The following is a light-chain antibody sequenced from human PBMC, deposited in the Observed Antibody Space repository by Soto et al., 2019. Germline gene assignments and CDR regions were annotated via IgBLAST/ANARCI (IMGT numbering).Light chain of an antibody. J-gene: IGKJ5*01. CDR1: QSISGS. CDR2: GIS. CDR3: QQYNKWPIT. Sequence: DIVMTQSPATLSVSPGERATLSCRASQSISGSLAWYQQKPGQAPRLLIYGISTRATGIPARFSGSGSGTDFTLTISSLQSEDFAVYSCQQYNKWPITFGQATRLDIK. V-gene: IGKV3-15*01.